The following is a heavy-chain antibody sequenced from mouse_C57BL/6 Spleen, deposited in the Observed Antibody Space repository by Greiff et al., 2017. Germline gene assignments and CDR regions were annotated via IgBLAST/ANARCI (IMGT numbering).Heavy chain of an antibody. CDR2: IYPGDGDT. D-gene: IGHD4-1*01. CDR1: GYAFSSSW. CDR3: ARTNCDVPYYYAMDY. V-gene: IGHV1-82*01. J-gene: IGHJ4*01. Sequence: VQLVESGPELVKPGASVKISCKASGYAFSSSWMNWVKQRPGKGLEWIGRIYPGDGDTNYNGKFKGKATLTADKSSSTAYMQLSSLTSGDSAVYFCARTNCDVPYYYAMDYWGQGTSVTVSS.